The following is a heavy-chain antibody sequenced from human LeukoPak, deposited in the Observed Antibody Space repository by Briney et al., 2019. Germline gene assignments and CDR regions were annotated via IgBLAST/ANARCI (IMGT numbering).Heavy chain of an antibody. CDR1: GDSISSSSYY. CDR3: ARGHRYFDWLLYGISFADAFDI. CDR2: IYYTGIT. J-gene: IGHJ3*02. D-gene: IGHD3-9*01. V-gene: IGHV4-39*07. Sequence: PSETLSLTCTVSGDSISSSSYYWGWIRQPPGKGLEWVGSIYYTGITHYNPSLKSRVTISVYTSKNQFSLKLSSVTAADTAVYYCARGHRYFDWLLYGISFADAFDIWGQGTMVTVSS.